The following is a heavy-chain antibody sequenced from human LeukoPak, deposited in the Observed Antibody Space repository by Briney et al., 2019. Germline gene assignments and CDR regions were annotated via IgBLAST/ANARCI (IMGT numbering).Heavy chain of an antibody. V-gene: IGHV4-4*07. CDR3: ARHTAMVRAYYYYYYGMDV. CDR1: GGSISSYY. D-gene: IGHD5-18*01. CDR2: IYTSWST. J-gene: IGHJ6*02. Sequence: SETLSLTCTVSGGSISSYYWSWIRQPAGKGLEWIGRIYTSWSTNYNPSLKSRVTMSVDTSKNQFSLKLSSVTAADTAVYYCARHTAMVRAYYYYYYGMDVWGQGTTVTVSS.